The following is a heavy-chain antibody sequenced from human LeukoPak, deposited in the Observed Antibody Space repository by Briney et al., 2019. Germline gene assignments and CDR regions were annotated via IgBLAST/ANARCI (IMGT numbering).Heavy chain of an antibody. CDR2: INPSGGST. CDR1: GYTFTSYY. CDR3: ATLSGDYGDYSQTLPFDY. V-gene: IGHV1-46*01. Sequence: ASVKVSCKASGYTFTSYYMHWVRQAPGQGLEWMGIINPSGGSTSYAQKFQGRVTMTRDTSTSTVYMELSSLRSEDTAVYYCATLSGDYGDYSQTLPFDYWGQGTLVTVSS. D-gene: IGHD4-17*01. J-gene: IGHJ4*02.